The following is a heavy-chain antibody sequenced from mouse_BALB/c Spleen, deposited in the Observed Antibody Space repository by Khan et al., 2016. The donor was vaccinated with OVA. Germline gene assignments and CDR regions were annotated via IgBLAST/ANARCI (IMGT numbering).Heavy chain of an antibody. V-gene: IGHV3-2*02. CDR3: ARTARIKY. CDR2: ISYSGST. Sequence: EVQLQESGPGLVKPSQSLSLTCTVTGYSIPSGYGWNWIRQFPGNKQEWMGYISYSGSTNYNPSLKSRISITRDTSKNQFFLQLNSVTTEDTATYYCARTARIKYWGQGTTLTVSS. CDR1: GYSIPSGYG. D-gene: IGHD1-2*01. J-gene: IGHJ2*01.